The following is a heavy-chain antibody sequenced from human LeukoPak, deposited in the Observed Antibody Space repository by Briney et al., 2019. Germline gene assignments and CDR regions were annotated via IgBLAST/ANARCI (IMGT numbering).Heavy chain of an antibody. CDR1: GGSFSGYY. Sequence: SETLSLTCAVYGGSFSGYYWSWIRQPPGKGLEWIGEINHSGSTNYNPSLKSRVTMSVDTSKNQFCLKLSSVTAADTAVYYCARTPGGYSYGSYAFDVWGQGTMVTVSS. CDR2: INHSGST. V-gene: IGHV4-34*01. D-gene: IGHD5-18*01. J-gene: IGHJ3*01. CDR3: ARTPGGYSYGSYAFDV.